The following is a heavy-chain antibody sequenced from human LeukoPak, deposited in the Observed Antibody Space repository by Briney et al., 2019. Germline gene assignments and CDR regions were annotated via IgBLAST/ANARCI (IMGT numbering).Heavy chain of an antibody. CDR3: ARGGYSSGSYYMNV. V-gene: IGHV7-4-1*02. Sequence: GASVKVSCKASGYTFTSYGISWVRQAPGQGLEWMGWINTNTGNPTYAQGFTGRFVFSLDTSVSTAYLQISSLKAEDTAVYYCARGGYSSGSYYMNVWGKGTTVTVSS. CDR1: GYTFTSYG. D-gene: IGHD6-19*01. J-gene: IGHJ6*03. CDR2: INTNTGNP.